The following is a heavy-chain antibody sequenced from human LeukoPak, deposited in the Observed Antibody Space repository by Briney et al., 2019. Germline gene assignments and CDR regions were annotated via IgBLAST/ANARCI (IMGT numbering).Heavy chain of an antibody. CDR3: AKTQGYYDA. CDR2: IYGSDDKT. D-gene: IGHD2-15*01. Sequence: PGGSLRLSCVASGFAFSNYAMSWVRQAPGKGLELVSGIYGSDDKTVYGDAVKGRFTISRDNSKNTLYLQMNSLRADDTAVYYCAKTQGYYDAWGQGALVTVSS. V-gene: IGHV3-23*01. CDR1: GFAFSNYA. J-gene: IGHJ5*02.